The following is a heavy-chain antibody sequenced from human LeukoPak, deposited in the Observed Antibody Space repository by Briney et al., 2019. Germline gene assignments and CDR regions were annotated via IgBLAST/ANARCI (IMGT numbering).Heavy chain of an antibody. D-gene: IGHD6-19*01. CDR3: ASIAVAGTFDY. J-gene: IGHJ4*02. Sequence: SETLSLTCTVSGGSISSYYWSWIPQPPGKGLEWIGYIYYSGSTNYNPSLKSRVAISVDTSKNQFSLKLSSVTAADTAVYYCASIAVAGTFDYWGQGTLATVSS. CDR2: IYYSGST. V-gene: IGHV4-59*01. CDR1: GGSISSYY.